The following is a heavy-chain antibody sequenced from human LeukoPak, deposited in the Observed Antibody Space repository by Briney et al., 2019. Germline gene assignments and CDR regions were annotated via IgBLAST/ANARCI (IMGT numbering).Heavy chain of an antibody. V-gene: IGHV4-39*01. CDR2: MCYSGST. CDR3: ARGDSYVQIDY. CDR1: GGSISSRSYY. Sequence: SETLSLTCTVSGGSISSRSYYWGWIRQPPGKGLEWIGSMCYSGSTNYSPSLKSRVTISVDTSKNQLSLKLSSVTAADTAVYYCARGDSYVQIDYWGQGTLVTVSS. D-gene: IGHD2-21*02. J-gene: IGHJ4*02.